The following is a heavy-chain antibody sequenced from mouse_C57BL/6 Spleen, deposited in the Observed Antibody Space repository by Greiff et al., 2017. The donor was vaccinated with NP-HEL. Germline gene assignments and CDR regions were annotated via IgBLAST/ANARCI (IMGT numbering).Heavy chain of an antibody. CDR1: GYAFSSSW. CDR3: ASRGGSSYVTWFAY. D-gene: IGHD1-1*01. CDR2: IYPGDGDT. J-gene: IGHJ3*01. Sequence: QVQLQQSGPELVKPGASVKISCKASGYAFSSSWMNWVKQRPGKGLEWIGRIYPGDGDTNYNGKFKGKATLTADKSSSTAYMQLSSLTAEDSAVYFCASRGGSSYVTWFAYWGQGTLVTVSA. V-gene: IGHV1-82*01.